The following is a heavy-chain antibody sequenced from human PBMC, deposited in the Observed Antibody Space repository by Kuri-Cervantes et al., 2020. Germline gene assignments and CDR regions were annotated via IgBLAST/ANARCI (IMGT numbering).Heavy chain of an antibody. CDR3: AKDDYYYYGMDV. J-gene: IGHJ6*02. CDR1: GFTFSSYS. Sequence: GGSLRLSCAASGFTFSSYSMNWARQAPGKGLEWVSSISSSSSYIYYADAVKGRFTISRDNAKNSLYLQMNSLRAEDTALYYCAKDDYYYYGMDVWGQGTTVTVSS. V-gene: IGHV3-21*04. CDR2: ISSSSSYI.